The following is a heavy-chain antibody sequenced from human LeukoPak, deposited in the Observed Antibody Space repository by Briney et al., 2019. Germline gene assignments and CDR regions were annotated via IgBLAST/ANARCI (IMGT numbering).Heavy chain of an antibody. D-gene: IGHD2-2*01. J-gene: IGHJ4*02. V-gene: IGHV3-21*01. CDR3: ASSGPPGAIIEGFFDC. CDR2: ISSISSYL. Sequence: GGSLRLSCAASVFTFSSYSMNWVRQAPGKGLEWVSSISSISSYLSYADSVKGRFTISRDNTRNSLHLQMNSLRAEDTAVYYCASSGPPGAIIEGFFDCWGQGTLVIVSS. CDR1: VFTFSSYS.